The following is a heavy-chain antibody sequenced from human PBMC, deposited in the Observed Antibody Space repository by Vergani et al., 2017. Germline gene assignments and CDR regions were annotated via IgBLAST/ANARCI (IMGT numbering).Heavy chain of an antibody. CDR3: ARSRGYSYGYNWFDP. CDR2: VSTGTKSQ. CDR1: GFDFSSYI. V-gene: IGHV3-48*01. D-gene: IGHD5-18*01. Sequence: EVQLVESGGGWVQPGGSLRLSCVVSGFDFSSYIMNWVRQAPGKGLEWVSFVSTGTKSQSYAESVKGRFTISRDSAKNSLYLQMDSLRAEDTAVYYCARSRGYSYGYNWFDPWGQGTLVTVSS. J-gene: IGHJ5*02.